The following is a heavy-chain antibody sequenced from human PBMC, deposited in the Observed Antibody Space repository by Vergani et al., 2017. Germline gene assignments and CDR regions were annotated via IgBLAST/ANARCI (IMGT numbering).Heavy chain of an antibody. CDR1: GASIRSSHYY. CDR3: AGHSTVEWGVKLGWIDP. Sequence: QLQLQESGPGLVKPSATLSLTCSVSGASIRSSHYYWGWIRQPPGKGLEWIASIYYSRSTYYNPSLKSRVTISVDTAKNQFALKLSSVTAADTAVYFCAGHSTVEWGVKLGWIDPWGQGILVTVSS. J-gene: IGHJ5*02. CDR2: IYYSRST. D-gene: IGHD4-23*01. V-gene: IGHV4-39*01.